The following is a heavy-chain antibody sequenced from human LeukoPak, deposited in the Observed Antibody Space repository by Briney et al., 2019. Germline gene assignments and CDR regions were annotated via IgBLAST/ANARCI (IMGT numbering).Heavy chain of an antibody. CDR3: AKGSIYYGSGSYGVVY. D-gene: IGHD3-10*01. J-gene: IGHJ4*02. V-gene: IGHV3-23*01. CDR2: ISGSGGST. Sequence: GGSLRLSCAASGFTFRSYGMSWVRQAPGKGLEWVSAISGSGGSTYYADSVKGRFTISRDNSKNTLYLQMNSLRAEDTAVYYCAKGSIYYGSGSYGVVYWGQGTLVTVSS. CDR1: GFTFRSYG.